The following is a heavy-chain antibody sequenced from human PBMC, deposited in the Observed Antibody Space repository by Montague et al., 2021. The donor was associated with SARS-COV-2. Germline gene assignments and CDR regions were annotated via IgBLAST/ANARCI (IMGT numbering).Heavy chain of an antibody. CDR2: SRNRANGYRT. V-gene: IGHV3-72*01. CDR1: GFTLSDYY. Sequence: SLRLSCAASGFTLSDYYVGWVRQAPGKGLEWISRSRNRANGYRTEYAASVAGRFAISRDDSQTSLFLQLSSLQLDDTAVYYCARELYSNNARGGFYYYYYGMDVWGRGTTVTVSS. CDR3: ARELYSNNARGGFYYYYYGMDV. J-gene: IGHJ6*02. D-gene: IGHD4-11*01.